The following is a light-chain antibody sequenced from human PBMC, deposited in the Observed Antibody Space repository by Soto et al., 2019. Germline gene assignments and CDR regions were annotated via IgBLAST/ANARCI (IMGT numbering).Light chain of an antibody. V-gene: IGLV2-8*01. CDR1: SSDVGGYNY. J-gene: IGLJ3*02. CDR3: SSYAGTYLWV. Sequence: QSALTQPPSASGSPGQSVTISCTGTSSDVGGYNYVSWYQQHPGKAPKLIISEVSKRPSGVPDRFSGSKSGNTASLTVSGLQAEDEADYYCSSYAGTYLWVFGGGTQLTVL. CDR2: EVS.